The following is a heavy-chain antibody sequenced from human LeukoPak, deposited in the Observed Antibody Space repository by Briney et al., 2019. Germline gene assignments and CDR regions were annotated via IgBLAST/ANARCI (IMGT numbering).Heavy chain of an antibody. V-gene: IGHV4-59*01. CDR3: ARGRVVPASDY. CDR1: GGSISSYY. Sequence: SETLSLTCTVSGGSISSYYWSWIRQPPGKVLEWIGYIYYSGSTNYNPSLKSRVTISVDTSKNQFSLKLSSVTAADTAVYYCARGRVVPASDYWGQGTLVTVSS. J-gene: IGHJ4*02. CDR2: IYYSGST. D-gene: IGHD2-2*01.